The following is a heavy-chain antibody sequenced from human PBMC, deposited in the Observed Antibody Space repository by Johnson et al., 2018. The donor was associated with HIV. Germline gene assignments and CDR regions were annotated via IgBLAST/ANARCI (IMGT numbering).Heavy chain of an antibody. V-gene: IGHV3-7*05. J-gene: IGHJ3*02. CDR1: GFTVSSNY. D-gene: IGHD2-15*01. CDR3: ARLQSGVADDAFDI. Sequence: VQLVESGGGLVQPGGSLRLSCAASGFTVSSNYMSWVRQAPGKGLEWVANIKQDGSEKYYVDSVKGRFTISRDNAKSSLYLQMNSLRAEDTAVYYCARLQSGVADDAFDIWGQGTTVTVSS. CDR2: IKQDGSEK.